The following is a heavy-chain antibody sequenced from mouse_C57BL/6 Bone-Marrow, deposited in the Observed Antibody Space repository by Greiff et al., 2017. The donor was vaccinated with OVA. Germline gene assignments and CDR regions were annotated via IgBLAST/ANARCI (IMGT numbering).Heavy chain of an antibody. V-gene: IGHV5-4*03. J-gene: IGHJ1*03. CDR2: ISDGGSYT. CDR3: ARGRYYYGSRWYFDV. CDR1: GFTFSSYA. D-gene: IGHD1-1*01. Sequence: EVMLVESGGGLVKPGGSLKLSCAASGFTFSSYAMSWVRQTPEKRLEWVATISDGGSYTYYPDNVKGRFTISRDNAKNNLYLQMSHLKSEDTAMYYCARGRYYYGSRWYFDVWGTGTTVTVSS.